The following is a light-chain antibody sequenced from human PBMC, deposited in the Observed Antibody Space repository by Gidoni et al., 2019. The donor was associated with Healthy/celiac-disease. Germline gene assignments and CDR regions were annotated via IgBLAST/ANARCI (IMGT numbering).Light chain of an antibody. V-gene: IGLV2-14*01. CDR2: EVS. CDR3: SSYTSSSTLVV. Sequence: QSALTQPASVSGSPGQSITISCTGTSSDVGGYNYVSWYQQHPGKAPKLMIYEVSHRPSGVSNRFSGCKSGNTASLTISGLQAEDEADYYCSSYTSSSTLVVFGGGTKLTVL. J-gene: IGLJ2*01. CDR1: SSDVGGYNY.